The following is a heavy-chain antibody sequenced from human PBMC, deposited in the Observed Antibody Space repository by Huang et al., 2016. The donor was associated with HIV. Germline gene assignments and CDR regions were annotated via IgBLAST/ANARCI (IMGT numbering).Heavy chain of an antibody. CDR3: ARVESRRYYDSSGYYY. V-gene: IGHV1-69*01. CDR1: GGTFSSYA. Sequence: QVQRVQSGAEVKKPGSSVKVSCKASGGTFSSYAISWVRQATGQGLDGMVVIIPICGTANYAQKFQGRVTITAEESTSTAYRELSSLRSEDTAVYYCARVESRRYYDSSGYYYWGQGTLVTVSS. J-gene: IGHJ4*02. D-gene: IGHD3-22*01. CDR2: IIPICGTA.